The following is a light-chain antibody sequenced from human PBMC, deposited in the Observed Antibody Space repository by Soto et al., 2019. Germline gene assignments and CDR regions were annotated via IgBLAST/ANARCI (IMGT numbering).Light chain of an antibody. CDR1: QTINNW. Sequence: DIQMTQSPSTLSASIGDRVTITCRASQTINNWLAWYQQKPGKAPNLLIYHASNLETGVPSRFSGSAFGTEFTLTFSSLQPDNIATYYCQHYNSYPWTFGQGTKVEIK. CDR2: HAS. V-gene: IGKV1-5*01. J-gene: IGKJ1*01. CDR3: QHYNSYPWT.